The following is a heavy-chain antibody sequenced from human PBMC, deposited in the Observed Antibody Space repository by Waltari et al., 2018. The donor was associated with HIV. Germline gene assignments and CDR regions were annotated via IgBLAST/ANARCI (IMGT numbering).Heavy chain of an antibody. Sequence: EVQLVQSGAEVQKPGESLKIACKGSGYSLTRYRTGWVRQMSGKGLEWMGIIYPGDSDTRYSPSFQGQVTISADKSISTAYLQWSSLKASDTAMYYCARGLSRGDYYYYGMDVWGQGTTVTVSS. CDR1: GYSLTRYR. V-gene: IGHV5-51*01. CDR3: ARGLSRGDYYYYGMDV. D-gene: IGHD3-16*01. J-gene: IGHJ6*02. CDR2: IYPGDSDT.